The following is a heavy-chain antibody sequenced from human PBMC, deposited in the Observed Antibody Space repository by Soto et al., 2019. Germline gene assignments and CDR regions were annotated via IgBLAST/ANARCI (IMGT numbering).Heavy chain of an antibody. D-gene: IGHD2-2*01. CDR2: ISSNGGST. V-gene: IGHV3-64*02. J-gene: IGHJ6*02. CDR1: GFTFSSYA. Sequence: GGSLRLSCAASGFTFSSYAMHWVRQAPGKGLEYVSAISSNGGSTYYADSVKGRFTISRDSSKNTLYLQMGSLRAEDMAVYYCARGYCSSTSCSPLYYYYGMDVWGQGTTVTVSS. CDR3: ARGYCSSTSCSPLYYYYGMDV.